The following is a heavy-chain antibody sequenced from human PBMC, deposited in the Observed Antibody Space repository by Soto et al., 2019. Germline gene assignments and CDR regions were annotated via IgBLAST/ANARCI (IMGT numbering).Heavy chain of an antibody. J-gene: IGHJ6*02. D-gene: IGHD2-2*01. CDR2: IIPILGIA. CDR3: AGGGDVVPAAMRYYYYYGMDV. Sequence: GASVKVSCKASGGTFSSYTISWVRQAPGQGLEWMGRIIPILGIANYAQKFQGRVTITADKSTSTAYMELSSLRSEDTAVYYCAGGGDVVPAAMRYYYYYGMDVWGQGTTVTVSS. CDR1: GGTFSSYT. V-gene: IGHV1-69*02.